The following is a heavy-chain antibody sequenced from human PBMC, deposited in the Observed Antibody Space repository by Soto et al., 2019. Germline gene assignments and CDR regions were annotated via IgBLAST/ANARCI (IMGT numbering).Heavy chain of an antibody. CDR2: ISGSGGST. D-gene: IGHD2-15*01. V-gene: IGHV3-23*01. Sequence: VQLLESGGGLVQPGGSLRLSCAASGFTFSSYAMSWVRQAPGKGLEWVSAISGSGGSTYYADSVKGRFTISRDNSKNTLYLQMNSLRAEDTAVYYCAKDPVNCSGGSCYYYYGMDVWGQGTTVTVSS. CDR3: AKDPVNCSGGSCYYYYGMDV. CDR1: GFTFSSYA. J-gene: IGHJ6*02.